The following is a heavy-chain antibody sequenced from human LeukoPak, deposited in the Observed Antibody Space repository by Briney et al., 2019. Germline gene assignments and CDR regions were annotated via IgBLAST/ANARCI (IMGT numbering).Heavy chain of an antibody. CDR3: AKNLYXGGXSXXPSALGMDV. Sequence: AGGSLRLSCAAAAFTFSTYAMNCVRQAPGKGLESVSIISGSGNRTYYADSGKGRFTISRENSKHTLFLQMNSLRAEDTAVYYXAKNLYXGGXSXXPSALGMDVWGQGTTVTVSS. CDR1: AFTFSTYA. V-gene: IGHV3-23*01. CDR2: ISGSGNRT. D-gene: IGHD2-15*01. J-gene: IGHJ6*02.